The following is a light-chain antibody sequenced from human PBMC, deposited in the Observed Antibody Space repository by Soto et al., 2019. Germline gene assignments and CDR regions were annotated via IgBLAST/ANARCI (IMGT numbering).Light chain of an antibody. J-gene: IGKJ4*01. Sequence: AIQMTQSPSSLSASVGDRVTISCRASQGIRNDLGWYQQKPGKAPKLLISAASTLHSGVPSRFSGSRSGTDFTLTISSLQPEDFATYYCLQDDSYPLTFGGGNTVEIK. CDR2: AAS. CDR3: LQDDSYPLT. CDR1: QGIRND. V-gene: IGKV1-6*01.